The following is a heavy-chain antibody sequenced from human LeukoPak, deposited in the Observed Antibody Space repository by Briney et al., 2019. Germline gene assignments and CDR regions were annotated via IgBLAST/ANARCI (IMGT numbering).Heavy chain of an antibody. CDR2: IKSKTDGGTT. D-gene: IGHD3-22*01. J-gene: IGHJ4*02. CDR3: TTQLRYYDSSGRLFDY. V-gene: IGHV3-15*01. Sequence: GGSLRLSCAASGFTFSGSAMHWVRQAPGKGLEWVGRIKSKTDGGTTDYAAPVKGRFTISRDDSKNTLYLQMNSLKTEDTAVYYCTTQLRYYDSSGRLFDYWGQGTLVTVSS. CDR1: GFTFSGSA.